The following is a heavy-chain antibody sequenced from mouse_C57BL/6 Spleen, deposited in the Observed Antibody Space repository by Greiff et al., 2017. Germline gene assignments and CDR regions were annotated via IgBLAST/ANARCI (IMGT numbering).Heavy chain of an antibody. D-gene: IGHD1-1*01. V-gene: IGHV1-5*01. Sequence: EVQLQQSGTVLARPGASVKMSCKTSGYTFTSYWMHWVKQRPGQGLEWIGAIYPGNSDTSYNQKFKGKAKLTAVTSASTAYMELSSRTNEDSEVYYCTEITTEEEGWFGYGGQGTTLTVSS. CDR1: GYTFTSYW. J-gene: IGHJ2*01. CDR3: TEITTEEEGWFGY. CDR2: IYPGNSDT.